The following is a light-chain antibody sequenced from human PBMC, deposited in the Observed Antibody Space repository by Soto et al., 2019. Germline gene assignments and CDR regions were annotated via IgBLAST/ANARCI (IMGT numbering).Light chain of an antibody. CDR1: QTISTY. Sequence: DIQMIQSPSALSASVGDRVTITCRASQTISTYLNWHQQKPGKAPKLLIYAASTLQSGVPSRFSGSGSGTDFTLTISSLQPEDFATYYCQQSLGIPYTFGQGTRLEIK. CDR3: QQSLGIPYT. CDR2: AAS. V-gene: IGKV1-39*01. J-gene: IGKJ2*01.